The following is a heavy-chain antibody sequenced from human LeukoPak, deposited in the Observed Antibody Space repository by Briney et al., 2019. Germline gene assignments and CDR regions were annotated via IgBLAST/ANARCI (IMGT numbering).Heavy chain of an antibody. V-gene: IGHV3-21*06. D-gene: IGHD6-19*01. Sequence: PGGSLRLSCAASGFTFSSYSMNWVRQAPGKGLEWVSSISSSSSYIYYADSVKGRFTVSRDNAKNSVYLQMNSLRAEDTAVYYCARNLGYSNGWYSFDFWGQGTLVTVPS. CDR3: ARNLGYSNGWYSFDF. CDR1: GFTFSSYS. J-gene: IGHJ4*02. CDR2: ISSSSSYI.